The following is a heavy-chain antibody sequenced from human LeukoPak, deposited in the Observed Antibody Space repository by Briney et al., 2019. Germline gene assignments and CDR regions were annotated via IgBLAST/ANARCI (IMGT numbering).Heavy chain of an antibody. Sequence: SETLSLTCAVYGGSFSGYYWSWIRQPPGKGLEWIGEINHSGSTNYNPSLKSRVTISVDTSKNQFSLKLSSATAADTAVYYCARGRPVDYWGQGTLVTVSS. CDR3: ARGRPVDY. CDR1: GGSFSGYY. CDR2: INHSGST. J-gene: IGHJ4*02. V-gene: IGHV4-34*01.